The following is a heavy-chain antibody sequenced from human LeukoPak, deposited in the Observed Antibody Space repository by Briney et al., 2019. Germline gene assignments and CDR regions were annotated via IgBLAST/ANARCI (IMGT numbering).Heavy chain of an antibody. V-gene: IGHV4-39*01. CDR3: VRQTGSGLFILP. CDR1: GVSISSSNSY. J-gene: IGHJ4*02. CDR2: IYYSGNT. Sequence: SETLSLTCTVSGVSISSSNSYWGWIRQPPGKGLEWIGSIYYSGNTYYNASLKSQVSISIDTSKNQFSLKLTSVTAADTAVYYCVRQTGSGLFILPGGQGTLVTVSS. D-gene: IGHD3/OR15-3a*01.